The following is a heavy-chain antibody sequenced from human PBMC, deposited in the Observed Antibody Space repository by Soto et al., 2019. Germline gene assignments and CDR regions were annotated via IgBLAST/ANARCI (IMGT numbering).Heavy chain of an antibody. V-gene: IGHV4-59*08. D-gene: IGHD5-12*01. CDR1: GGSISSYY. CDR2: IYYSGST. CDR3: ARHPSGYDSFYYYMDV. J-gene: IGHJ6*03. Sequence: QVQLQESGPGLVKPSETLSLTCTVSGGSISSYYWSWIRQPPGKGLEWIGYIYYSGSTNYNPSLKSRVTISVDTSKNQFSLKLSSVTAADTAVYYCARHPSGYDSFYYYMDVWGKGTTVTVSS.